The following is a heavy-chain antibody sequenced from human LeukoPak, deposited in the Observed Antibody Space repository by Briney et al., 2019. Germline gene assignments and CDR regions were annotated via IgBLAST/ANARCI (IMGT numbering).Heavy chain of an antibody. Sequence: PGGSLRLSCAASGFTFSSYSMNWVRQAPGKGLEWVSSISSSSSYIYYADSVKGRFTISRDNAKNSLYLQMNSLRAEDTAVYYCARPLYYYDSSGYYYGAFDIWGQGTMVTVAS. CDR3: ARPLYYYDSSGYYYGAFDI. CDR2: ISSSSSYI. J-gene: IGHJ3*02. CDR1: GFTFSSYS. V-gene: IGHV3-21*01. D-gene: IGHD3-22*01.